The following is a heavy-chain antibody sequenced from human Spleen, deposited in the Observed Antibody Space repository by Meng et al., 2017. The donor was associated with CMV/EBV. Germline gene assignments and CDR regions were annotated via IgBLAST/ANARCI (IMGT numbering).Heavy chain of an antibody. V-gene: IGHV4-61*03. Sequence: LPCTVSGGSVNNVAYYWSWIRQTPGKGLEWIGYIDYSGSTNYNPSLKSRVTISKDTSKNHFSLSLSSVTATDTAVYYCARGGRVPAAIWGQGTLVTVSS. CDR2: IDYSGST. D-gene: IGHD2-2*02. J-gene: IGHJ4*02. CDR1: GGSVNNVAYY. CDR3: ARGGRVPAAI.